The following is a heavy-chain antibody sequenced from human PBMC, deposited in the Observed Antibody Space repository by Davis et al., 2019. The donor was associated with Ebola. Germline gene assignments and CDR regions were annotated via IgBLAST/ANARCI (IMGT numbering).Heavy chain of an antibody. J-gene: IGHJ6*02. D-gene: IGHD1-26*01. CDR1: GFTFSSYA. Sequence: GESLKISCAASGFTFSSYAMSWVRQAPGKGLEWVSAISGSGGSTYYADSVKGRFTIPRDNSKNTLYLQMNILRTADTALYHCAKSRDSGSGWGAAHYYYAMDVWGQGTTVAVSS. V-gene: IGHV3-23*01. CDR3: AKSRDSGSGWGAAHYYYAMDV. CDR2: ISGSGGST.